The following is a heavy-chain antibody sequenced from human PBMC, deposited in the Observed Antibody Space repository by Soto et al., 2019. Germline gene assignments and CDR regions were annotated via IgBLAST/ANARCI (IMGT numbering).Heavy chain of an antibody. CDR1: GYTFTGYY. J-gene: IGHJ5*02. V-gene: IGHV1-8*02. D-gene: IGHD3-10*01. CDR2: MNPNSGDT. CDR3: ARDYYYGSGSANWFDP. Sequence: ASVKVSCKASGYTFTGYYMHWVRQAPGQGLEWMGWMNPNSGDTGYAQKFQGRVTMTRNTSISTAYMELSSLRSEDTAVYYCARDYYYGSGSANWFDPWGQGTLVTVSS.